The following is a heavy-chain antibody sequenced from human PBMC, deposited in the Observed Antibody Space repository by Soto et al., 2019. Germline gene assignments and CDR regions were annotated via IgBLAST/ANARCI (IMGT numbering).Heavy chain of an antibody. J-gene: IGHJ6*02. V-gene: IGHV3-30-3*01. CDR3: ARARALSITIFGGPAYYYYGMDV. Sequence: QVQLVESGGGVVQPGRSLRLSCAASGFTFSSYAMHWVRQAPGKGLEWVAVISYDGSNKYYADSVKGRFTISRDNSKNTLYLQMNSLRAEDTAVYYCARARALSITIFGGPAYYYYGMDVWGQGTTVTVSS. D-gene: IGHD3-3*01. CDR2: ISYDGSNK. CDR1: GFTFSSYA.